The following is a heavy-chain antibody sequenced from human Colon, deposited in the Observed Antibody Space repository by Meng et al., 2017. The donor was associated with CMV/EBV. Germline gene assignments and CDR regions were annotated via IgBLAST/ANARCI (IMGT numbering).Heavy chain of an antibody. V-gene: IGHV3-23*01. J-gene: IGHJ4*01. CDR3: AKGTQYSDFWRGFRH. D-gene: IGHD3-3*01. Sequence: GESLKISCAASGFTFGDYAMTWVRQAPGKGLEWVASTGGSGVHTYYADSVKGRFTISRDNSKNTVYLQMNSLRAEDTALYYCAKGTQYSDFWRGFRHWGHGTLVTVSS. CDR1: GFTFGDYA. CDR2: TGGSGVHT.